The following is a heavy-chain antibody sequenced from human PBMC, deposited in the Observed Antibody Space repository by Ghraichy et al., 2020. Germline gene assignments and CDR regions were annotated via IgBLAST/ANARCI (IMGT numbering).Heavy chain of an antibody. D-gene: IGHD1-26*01. Sequence: GSLRLSCAASGFTVSSNYMSWVRQAPGKGLEWVSVIYSGGSTYYADSVKGRFTISRDNSKNTLYLQMNSLRAEDTAVYYCASGSYPYYYYGMDVWGQGTTVTVSS. CDR3: ASGSYPYYYYGMDV. CDR1: GFTVSSNY. V-gene: IGHV3-53*01. CDR2: IYSGGST. J-gene: IGHJ6*02.